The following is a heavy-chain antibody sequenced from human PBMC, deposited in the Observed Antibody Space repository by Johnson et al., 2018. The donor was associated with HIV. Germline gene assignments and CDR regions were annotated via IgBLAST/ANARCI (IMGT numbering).Heavy chain of an antibody. Sequence: QVQLVESGGGVVQPGRSLRLSCVASGFGFSNYAMHWVRQAPGKGLEWVAVISYDGSKKYHADSVKGRFTISRDNSKNTLYLQMNSLRTEDTAVYYCARDRWEEPADLDMWGQGTMVTVSS. CDR3: ARDRWEEPADLDM. D-gene: IGHD1-14*01. V-gene: IGHV3-30*04. CDR1: GFGFSNYA. CDR2: ISYDGSKK. J-gene: IGHJ3*02.